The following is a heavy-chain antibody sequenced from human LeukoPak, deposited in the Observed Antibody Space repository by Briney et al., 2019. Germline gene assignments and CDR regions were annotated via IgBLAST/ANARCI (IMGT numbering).Heavy chain of an antibody. CDR2: ISGSGGST. V-gene: IGHV3-23*01. J-gene: IGHJ3*02. Sequence: PGRSLRLSCAASGFTFRTYGMHWVRQAPGKGLEWVSAISGSGGSTYYADSVKGRFTISRDNSKNTLYLQMNSLRAEDTAVYYCAKDLGYFDWLDAFDIWGQGTMVTVSS. D-gene: IGHD3-9*01. CDR3: AKDLGYFDWLDAFDI. CDR1: GFTFRTYG.